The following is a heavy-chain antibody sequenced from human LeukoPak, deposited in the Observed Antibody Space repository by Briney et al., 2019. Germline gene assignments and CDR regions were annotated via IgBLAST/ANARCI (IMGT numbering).Heavy chain of an antibody. J-gene: IGHJ4*02. V-gene: IGHV3-30-3*01. CDR1: GFTFSSYV. Sequence: PGGSLRLSCSASGFTFSSYVMHWVRQAPGKGLEWVAVISYDGGNKYYADSVKGRFTISRDNSKNTLYLQMNSLRAEDTAVYYCAKDPVRMERGYSYGYVLNWGQGTLVTVSS. CDR2: ISYDGGNK. D-gene: IGHD5-18*01. CDR3: AKDPVRMERGYSYGYVLN.